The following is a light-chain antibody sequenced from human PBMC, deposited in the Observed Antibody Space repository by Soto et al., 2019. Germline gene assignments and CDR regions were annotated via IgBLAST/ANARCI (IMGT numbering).Light chain of an antibody. CDR2: AAF. J-gene: IGKJ2*01. V-gene: IGKV1-39*01. Sequence: DIQMTQSPSSLSASVGDRVTISCPASQSIRDYLNWYHQKPGKDPKLLIYAAFSLQSGVPSRFSGSGSGTDFSLTISSLQPEDFAAYYCQHSYSTPPIFGEGTKL. CDR1: QSIRDY. CDR3: QHSYSTPPI.